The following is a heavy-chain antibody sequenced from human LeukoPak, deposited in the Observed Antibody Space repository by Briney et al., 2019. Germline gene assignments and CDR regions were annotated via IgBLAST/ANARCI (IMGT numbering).Heavy chain of an antibody. CDR3: AKDGQIAAAAYYFDY. V-gene: IGHV3-30*18. Sequence: PGGFLRLSCAGSGFTFSRYGMHWVRQAPGKGLEWVAVIASDGRDKKYADSVKGRFTISRENSKNTLYLQMNSLRAEDTAVYYCAKDGQIAAAAYYFDYWGQGTLVTVSS. D-gene: IGHD6-13*01. CDR1: GFTFSRYG. J-gene: IGHJ4*02. CDR2: IASDGRDK.